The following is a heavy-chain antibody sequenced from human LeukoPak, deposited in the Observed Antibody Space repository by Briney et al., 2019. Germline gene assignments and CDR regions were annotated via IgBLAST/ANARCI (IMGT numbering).Heavy chain of an antibody. V-gene: IGHV3-23*01. Sequence: GGSLRLSCAASGFTFSSYAMHWVRQAPGKGLEWVSAISGSGVSTHYADSVKGRFTISRDNSGNTLFLQMSSLRADDTAVYYCAKDSDYYYDSSGDPTRWNYFDYWGQGTLVTVSS. J-gene: IGHJ4*02. CDR1: GFTFSSYA. CDR2: ISGSGVST. CDR3: AKDSDYYYDSSGDPTRWNYFDY. D-gene: IGHD3-22*01.